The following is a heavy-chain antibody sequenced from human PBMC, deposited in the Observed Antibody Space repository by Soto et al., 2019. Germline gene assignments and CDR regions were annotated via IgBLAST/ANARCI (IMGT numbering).Heavy chain of an antibody. J-gene: IGHJ6*02. CDR2: ISSSSSYT. CDR3: ARVRALAADGMDV. CDR1: GFTFSDYY. V-gene: IGHV3-11*05. D-gene: IGHD6-19*01. Sequence: QVQLVESGGGLVKPGGSLRLSCAASGFTFSDYYMIWIRQAPGKGLKWVSYISSSSSYTNYADSVKGRFTISRDNAKNSLYLQMNRLRADDTAVDYCARVRALAADGMDVWGQGTTVTVSS.